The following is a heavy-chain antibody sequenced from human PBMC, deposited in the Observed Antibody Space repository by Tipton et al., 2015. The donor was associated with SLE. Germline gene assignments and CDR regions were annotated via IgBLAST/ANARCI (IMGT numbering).Heavy chain of an antibody. D-gene: IGHD4-17*01. CDR2: ISYSGAT. V-gene: IGHV4-39*07. Sequence: LRLSCIVSGGSITTRSYYWGWIRQPPGKGLEWIASISYSGATYYNPSLKSRVTISVDTSKNQFSLKLSSVAAADTAVYYCARQVYGDYSPNWFDPWGQGILVTVSS. CDR3: ARQVYGDYSPNWFDP. CDR1: GGSITTRSYY. J-gene: IGHJ5*02.